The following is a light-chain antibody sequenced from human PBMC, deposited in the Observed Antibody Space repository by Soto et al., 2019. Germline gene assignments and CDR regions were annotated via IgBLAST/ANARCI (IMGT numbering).Light chain of an antibody. CDR1: QRVSSY. J-gene: IGKJ3*01. CDR2: DAS. V-gene: IGKV3-11*01. Sequence: EIVLTQSPATLSLSPGERATLSCRASQRVSSYLAWYQQKPGQAPSLLIYDASNRATGIPARFSGSGSGTDFTLTISSLEPEDFAVYYCQQRSNWPITFGPGTKVDIK. CDR3: QQRSNWPIT.